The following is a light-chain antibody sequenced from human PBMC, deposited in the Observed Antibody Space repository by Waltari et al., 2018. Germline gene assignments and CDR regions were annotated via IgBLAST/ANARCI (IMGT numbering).Light chain of an antibody. CDR1: QGIVNP. Sequence: DIQMTQSPSSLSASVGDTVTITCQASQGIVNPLNWYQQRPGKAPKLLLYRASSLPRGLPSRFSGSGTGTHFTLTISSLQPEDFATYYCEQGHTCPQTFGQGTKVEIK. CDR2: RAS. V-gene: IGKV1-NL1*01. CDR3: EQGHTCPQT. J-gene: IGKJ2*01.